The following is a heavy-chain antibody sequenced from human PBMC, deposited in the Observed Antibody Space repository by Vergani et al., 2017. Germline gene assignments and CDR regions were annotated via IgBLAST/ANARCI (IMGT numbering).Heavy chain of an antibody. CDR3: ARISGGSAPYLHD. Sequence: QLVEPGGGLVKPGGSLRLSCAASGFTFSDFSMSWVRQAPGKGLEGVAFIGSSGPYINYADSVKGRFIISRDNTNNSLFLQLRSLRAEDAAVYYCARISGGSAPYLHDWGQGTLVTVSS. CDR1: GFTFSDFS. CDR2: IGSSGPYI. J-gene: IGHJ1*01. V-gene: IGHV3-21*06. D-gene: IGHD2-15*01.